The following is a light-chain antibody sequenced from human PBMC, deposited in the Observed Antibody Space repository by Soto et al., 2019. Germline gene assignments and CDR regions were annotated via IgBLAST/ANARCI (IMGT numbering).Light chain of an antibody. Sequence: EIVLTQSPGTLSLSPGERATLSCRASQSVSSSYLAWYQQKPGQAPRLLIYGASSRATGIPDRFSGSGSGTDFILTISRLEPEDFAVYYCQQYGSSPWTFGQGTKVEI. CDR2: GAS. J-gene: IGKJ1*01. CDR1: QSVSSSY. CDR3: QQYGSSPWT. V-gene: IGKV3-20*01.